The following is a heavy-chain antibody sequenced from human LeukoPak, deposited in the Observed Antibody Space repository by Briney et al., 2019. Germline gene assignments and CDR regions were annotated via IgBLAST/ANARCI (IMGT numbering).Heavy chain of an antibody. CDR1: GFTFSSYA. V-gene: IGHV3-30-3*01. CDR3: ARALAYCGGDCPAIAFDI. Sequence: PGGSLRLSCAASGFTFSSYAMHWVRQAPGKGLEWVAGISYDGSNKYYADSVKGRFTISRDNSKNTLYLQMNSLRAEDTAVYYCARALAYCGGDCPAIAFDIWGQGTMVTVSS. D-gene: IGHD2-21*02. CDR2: ISYDGSNK. J-gene: IGHJ3*02.